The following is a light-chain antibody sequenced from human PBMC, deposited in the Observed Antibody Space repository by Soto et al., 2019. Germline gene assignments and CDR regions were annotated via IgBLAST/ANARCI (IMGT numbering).Light chain of an antibody. CDR3: PRT. J-gene: IGKJ1*01. V-gene: IGKV1-5*03. CDR2: KAS. Sequence: EIQRTLGTYVVIESVGERVTITCRASQSISNWLAWYQQKPGKVPKLLIYKASTLESGVPSRFSGSASGTEFPLTIRSLQPDDFATTHWPRTFGQGTKVDI. CDR1: QSISNW.